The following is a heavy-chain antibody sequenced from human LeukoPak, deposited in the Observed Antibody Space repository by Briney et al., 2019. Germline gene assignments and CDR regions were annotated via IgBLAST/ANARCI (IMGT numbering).Heavy chain of an antibody. CDR3: ARGVATLGY. V-gene: IGHV3-7*01. CDR2: IKQDGSEK. J-gene: IGHJ4*02. CDR1: GFTFSSYS. Sequence: PGGSLRLSCAASGFTFSSYSMNRVRQAPGKGLEWVANIKQDGSEKHYVDSVKGRFTISRDNAKNSLFLQMNSLRAEDTAVYYCARGVATLGYWGQGTLVTVSS. D-gene: IGHD5-12*01.